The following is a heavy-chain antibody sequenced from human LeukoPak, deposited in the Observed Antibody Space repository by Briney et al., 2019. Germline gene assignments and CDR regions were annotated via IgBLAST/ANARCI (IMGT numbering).Heavy chain of an antibody. CDR2: ISGSGGST. V-gene: IGHV3-23*01. Sequence: GGSLRLSCAAPGFTFSSYAMSWVRQAPGKGLEWVSAISGSGGSTYYADSVKGRFAISRDNSKNTLYLQMNSLRAEDTAVYYCAKDLWGYKWNYGGYFDYWGQGTLVTVSS. J-gene: IGHJ4*02. CDR3: AKDLWGYKWNYGGYFDY. CDR1: GFTFSSYA. D-gene: IGHD1-7*01.